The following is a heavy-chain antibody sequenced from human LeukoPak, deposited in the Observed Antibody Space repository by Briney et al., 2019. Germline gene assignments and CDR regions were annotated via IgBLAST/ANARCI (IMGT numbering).Heavy chain of an antibody. Sequence: PSQSPSLTCTVVAPSVSSYCCGSVRQPPGDGRESVGYIYYSRNTNYNPSIKSRVTISVDTSKNQFSLRLSSVTAADTAVYYCARGGGISSYYYYMDDWGKGTTVTISS. CDR1: APSVSSYC. CDR2: IYYSRNT. V-gene: IGHV4-59*02. CDR3: ARGGGISSYYYYMDD. J-gene: IGHJ6*03. D-gene: IGHD2-15*01.